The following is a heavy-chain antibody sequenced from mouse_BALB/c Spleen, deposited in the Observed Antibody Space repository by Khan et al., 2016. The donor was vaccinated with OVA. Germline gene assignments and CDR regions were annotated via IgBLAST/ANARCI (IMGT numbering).Heavy chain of an antibody. D-gene: IGHD1-1*01. J-gene: IGHJ4*01. Sequence: QVQLKESGAELVRPGSSVKISCKASGYEFSSQWMNWVKQRPGQGLEWIGQIFPGDGNTNYSGKFKGKATLTADKSSSTAYMQLSSLTSEDSAVXFCARPIYYYGSSFRAMDYWGQGTSVTVSS. V-gene: IGHV1-80*01. CDR3: ARPIYYYGSSFRAMDY. CDR2: IFPGDGNT. CDR1: GYEFSSQW.